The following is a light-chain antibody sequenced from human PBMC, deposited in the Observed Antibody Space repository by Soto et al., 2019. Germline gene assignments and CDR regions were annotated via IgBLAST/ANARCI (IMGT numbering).Light chain of an antibody. Sequence: DIQVTQSPPTLSASVGDRVTITCRASQTISTWMAWYQQKPGKAPKLLVYDASTLQSGVASRFSGSGSGTEFTIIISSLQPDDSATYYCPQYTNTNNPWMFGQGTKVEI. CDR2: DAS. V-gene: IGKV1-5*01. J-gene: IGKJ1*01. CDR3: PQYTNTNNPWM. CDR1: QTISTW.